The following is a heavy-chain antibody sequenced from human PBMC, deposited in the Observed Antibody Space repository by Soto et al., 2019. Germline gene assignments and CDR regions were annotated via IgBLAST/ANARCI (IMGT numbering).Heavy chain of an antibody. CDR1: GGSISSSSYY. D-gene: IGHD3-9*01. CDR2: IYYSGST. V-gene: IGHV4-39*01. J-gene: IGHJ5*02. CDR3: ARQGSGDILTGYYKVGWFDP. Sequence: PSETLSLTCTVSGGSISSSSYYWGWIRQPPGKGLEWIGSIYYSGSTYYNPSLKSRVTISVDTSKNQFSLKLSSVTAADTAVYYCARQGSGDILTGYYKVGWFDPWGQGTLVTVSS.